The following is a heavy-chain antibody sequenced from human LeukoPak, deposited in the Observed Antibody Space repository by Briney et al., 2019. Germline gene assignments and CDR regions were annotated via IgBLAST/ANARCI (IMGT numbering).Heavy chain of an antibody. CDR1: GGTFNSYA. Sequence: ASVKVSCKASGGTFNSYAITWVRQAPGQGLEWMGGIIPIFGTANYAQKFQGRVTITADESTSTAYMELSSLRSEDTAVYYCARMRFVDTAMVTAGMDVWGQGTTVTVSS. J-gene: IGHJ6*02. V-gene: IGHV1-69*13. CDR2: IIPIFGTA. CDR3: ARMRFVDTAMVTAGMDV. D-gene: IGHD5-18*01.